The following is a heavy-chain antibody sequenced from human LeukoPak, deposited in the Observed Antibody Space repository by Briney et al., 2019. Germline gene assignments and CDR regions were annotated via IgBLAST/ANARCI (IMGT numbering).Heavy chain of an antibody. Sequence: GGSLRPSCAASGFTFSSYGMHWVRQAPGKGLEWVAVIWYDGSNKYYADSVKGRFTISRDNSKNTLYLQMNSLRAEDTAVYYCARASYGSESPGPFYYGVDVWGQGTTVTVSS. D-gene: IGHD3-10*01. CDR3: ARASYGSESPGPFYYGVDV. V-gene: IGHV3-33*01. CDR2: IWYDGSNK. CDR1: GFTFSSYG. J-gene: IGHJ6*02.